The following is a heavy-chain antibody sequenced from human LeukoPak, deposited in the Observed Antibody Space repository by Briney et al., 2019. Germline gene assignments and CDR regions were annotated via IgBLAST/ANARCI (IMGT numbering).Heavy chain of an antibody. CDR3: ARCRRRAPPVGFDP. Sequence: GASVKVSCKASGYTFTGYYMHWVRQAPGQGLEWMGRINPNSGGTNYAQKFQGRVTMTRDTSISTAYMELSRLRSDDPAVYYFARCRRRAPPVGFDPWGQGTLVTVSS. D-gene: IGHD5-24*01. J-gene: IGHJ5*02. CDR2: INPNSGGT. V-gene: IGHV1-2*06. CDR1: GYTFTGYY.